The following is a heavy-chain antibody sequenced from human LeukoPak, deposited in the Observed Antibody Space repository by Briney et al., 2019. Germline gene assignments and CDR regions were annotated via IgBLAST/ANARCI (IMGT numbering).Heavy chain of an antibody. Sequence: SETLSLTCTVSGNSFGDYYWSWIRQPAGKGLEWIGRIYTSGSTTYNPSLKSRVTMSVDTSKSQFSLNLMSVTAADTAVYYCARHPPLTSYDSSGPDNWGQGTMVTVSS. CDR2: IYTSGST. D-gene: IGHD3-22*01. J-gene: IGHJ3*02. CDR3: ARHPPLTSYDSSGPDN. V-gene: IGHV4-4*07. CDR1: GNSFGDYY.